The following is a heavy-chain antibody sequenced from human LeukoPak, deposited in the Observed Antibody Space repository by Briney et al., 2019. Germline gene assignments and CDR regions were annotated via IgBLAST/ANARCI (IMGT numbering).Heavy chain of an antibody. CDR1: GHTITGDY. J-gene: IGHJ6*02. Sequence: ASVKVSCKASGHTITGDYMYWVRQAPGQGLEWMGWINPNSGGTNYAQKFQGRVTMTRDTSISTAYMELSSLRSDDTAVYYCARVRHYDTLTGYLPESYYYAMDVWGQGTTVTVSS. CDR3: ARVRHYDTLTGYLPESYYYAMDV. D-gene: IGHD3-9*01. CDR2: INPNSGGT. V-gene: IGHV1-2*02.